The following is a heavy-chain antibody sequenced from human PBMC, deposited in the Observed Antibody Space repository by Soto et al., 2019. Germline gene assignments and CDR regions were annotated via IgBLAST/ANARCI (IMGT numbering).Heavy chain of an antibody. CDR2: IIPIFGTA. CDR1: GGAFSSYA. CDR3: ARERDYYGSGSYYRYFDY. Sequence: SVKVSFKASGGAFSSYAISWVRQAPGQGLEWMGGIIPIFGTANYAQKFQGRVTITADESTSTAYMELSSLRSEDTAVYYCARERDYYGSGSYYRYFDYWGQGTLVTVSS. J-gene: IGHJ4*02. V-gene: IGHV1-69*13. D-gene: IGHD3-10*01.